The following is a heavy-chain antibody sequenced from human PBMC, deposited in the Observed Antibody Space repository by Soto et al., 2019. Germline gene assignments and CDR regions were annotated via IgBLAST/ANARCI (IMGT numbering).Heavy chain of an antibody. CDR3: ARGDSTDCSNGVCPCFYIHDMDV. J-gene: IGHJ6*02. CDR1: GYSFTDYH. Sequence: ASVKVSCKASGYSFTDYHIHWVRQAPGQELEWLGRINAKGGGTSTAQKFQGWVTMTTDTSISTASMELTRLTSDDTAIYYCARGDSTDCSNGVCPCFYIHDMDVWGQGTTVTVSS. V-gene: IGHV1-2*04. D-gene: IGHD2-8*01. CDR2: INAKGGGT.